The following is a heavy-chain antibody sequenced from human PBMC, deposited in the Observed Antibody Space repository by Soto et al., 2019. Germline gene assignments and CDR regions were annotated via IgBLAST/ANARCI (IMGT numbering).Heavy chain of an antibody. J-gene: IGHJ6*03. Sequence: QVQLQESGPGLVKPSETLSLTCTVSGGSLSRYFWSWIRQPPGKGLEWIGYIYYSGSTNYSPSLKGRVTISVDTSKNQFSLNLRSATAADTAVYYCAREAVKDDFWSGYYSPYYYYYLDVWGKGTTVTGSS. CDR2: IYYSGST. D-gene: IGHD3-3*01. V-gene: IGHV4-59*01. CDR1: GGSLSRYF. CDR3: AREAVKDDFWSGYYSPYYYYYLDV.